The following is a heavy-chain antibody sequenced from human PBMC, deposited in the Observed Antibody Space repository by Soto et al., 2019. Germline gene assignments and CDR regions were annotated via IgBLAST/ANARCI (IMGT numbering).Heavy chain of an antibody. Sequence: QVQLVQSGAEVKKPGTSVKVSCKTSGGTFSSYTISWVRQAPGQGLEWMGRIIPILGIANFAQRFQGRVTXXAXKXXSTAYMELSSLRGEDTAIYYCASEQGDGYHYYFDYWGQGTLVTVSS. J-gene: IGHJ4*02. CDR2: IIPILGIA. CDR3: ASEQGDGYHYYFDY. D-gene: IGHD5-12*01. CDR1: GGTFSSYT. V-gene: IGHV1-69*02.